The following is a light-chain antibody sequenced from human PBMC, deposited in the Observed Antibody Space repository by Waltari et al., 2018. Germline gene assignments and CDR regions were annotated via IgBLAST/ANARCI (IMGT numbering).Light chain of an antibody. Sequence: EIVLTQSPGTLSLSPGERATLSCRASQSVSSSYLAWYQQKPGQAPRLIIYGASSRATGIPDRFSGSGSGTDFTLTISRLEPEDFAVYYCQQYGSSITFGQGTRLEIK. CDR2: GAS. CDR3: QQYGSSIT. J-gene: IGKJ5*01. V-gene: IGKV3-20*01. CDR1: QSVSSSY.